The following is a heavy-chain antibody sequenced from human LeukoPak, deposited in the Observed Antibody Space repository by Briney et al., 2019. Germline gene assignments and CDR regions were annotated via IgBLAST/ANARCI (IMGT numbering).Heavy chain of an antibody. CDR3: AREGSSTSRGTSDY. V-gene: IGHV3-11*01. CDR2: ISTSGSSK. J-gene: IGHJ4*02. CDR1: GFTFSDYY. Sequence: GGSLRLSCAASGFTFSDYYMSWIRQAPGKGLEWVSYISTSGSSKDYADSVKGRFTTSRDNAKNSLYLQMNGLRAEDTAVYYCAREGSSTSRGTSDYWGQGTLVTVSS. D-gene: IGHD2-2*01.